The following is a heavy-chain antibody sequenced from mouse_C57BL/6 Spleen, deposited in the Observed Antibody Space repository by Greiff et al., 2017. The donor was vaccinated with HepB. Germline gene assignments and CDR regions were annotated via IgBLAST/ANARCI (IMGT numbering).Heavy chain of an antibody. D-gene: IGHD4-1*01. J-gene: IGHJ4*01. CDR1: GFTFSDYG. V-gene: IGHV5-17*01. Sequence: EVQVVESGGGLVKPGGSLKLSCAASGFTFSDYGMHWVRQAPEKGLEWVAYISSGSSTIYYADTVKGRFTISRDNAKNTLFLQMTSMRSEDTAMYYCARQWDVRDAMDYWGQGTSVTVSS. CDR3: ARQWDVRDAMDY. CDR2: ISSGSSTI.